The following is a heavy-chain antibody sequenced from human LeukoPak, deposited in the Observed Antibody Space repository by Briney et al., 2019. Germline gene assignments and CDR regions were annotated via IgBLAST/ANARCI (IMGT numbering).Heavy chain of an antibody. CDR2: INHSGST. J-gene: IGHJ4*02. D-gene: IGHD6-13*01. Sequence: PSETLSLTCTVSGGSISSSSYYWSWIRQPPGKGLEWIGEINHSGSTNYNPSLKSRVTISVDTSKNQFSLKLSSVTAADTAVYYCARLMLMMDSSDYWGQGTLVTVSS. CDR1: GGSISSSSYY. V-gene: IGHV4-39*07. CDR3: ARLMLMMDSSDY.